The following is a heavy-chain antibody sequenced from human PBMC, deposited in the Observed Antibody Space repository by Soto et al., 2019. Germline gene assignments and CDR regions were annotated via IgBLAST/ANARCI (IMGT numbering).Heavy chain of an antibody. CDR3: AIPSGLTVTGPDY. V-gene: IGHV3-11*01. J-gene: IGHJ4*02. Sequence: GGSLRLSCAASGFTFSYYYMSWIRQSPGKGLEWVSYISSSGSTIYYADSVKGRFTISRDNSKNTLYLQMNSLRAEDTAVYYCAIPSGLTVTGPDYWGQGTLVTVSS. CDR1: GFTFSYYY. CDR2: ISSSGSTI. D-gene: IGHD6-19*01.